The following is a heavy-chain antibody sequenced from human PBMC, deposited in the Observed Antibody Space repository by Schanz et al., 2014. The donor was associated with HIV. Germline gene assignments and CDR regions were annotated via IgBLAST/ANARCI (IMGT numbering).Heavy chain of an antibody. CDR1: GFSFRTHG. V-gene: IGHV3-30*03. CDR3: AVATRAVEDPGASDI. D-gene: IGHD6-19*01. Sequence: QVQLVESGGDVVQPEGSLRLSCEASGFSFRTHGMHWVRQTPSKGLEWVAVISYDGSNKYHADSVKGRFTISRDNSKNTLHLQMNSLRAEDTAVYYCAVATRAVEDPGASDIWGQGTLVTVSS. J-gene: IGHJ3*02. CDR2: ISYDGSNK.